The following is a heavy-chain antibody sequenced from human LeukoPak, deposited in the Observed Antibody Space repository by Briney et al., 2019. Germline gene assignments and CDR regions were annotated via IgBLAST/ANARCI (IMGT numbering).Heavy chain of an antibody. V-gene: IGHV3-23*01. CDR3: ARRAGAYSHPYDY. D-gene: IGHD4/OR15-4a*01. Sequence: GGSLRLSCAASGFTFSSYGMSWVRQAPGKGLEWVSAISGSGGSTHYADSVKGRFTISRDNSKNTLYLQMNSLRADDTAVYYCARRAGAYSHPYDYWGQGTLVTVSS. CDR2: ISGSGGST. CDR1: GFTFSSYG. J-gene: IGHJ4*02.